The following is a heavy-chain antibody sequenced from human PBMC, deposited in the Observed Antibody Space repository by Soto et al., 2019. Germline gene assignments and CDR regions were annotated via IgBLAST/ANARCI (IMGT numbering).Heavy chain of an antibody. CDR1: GFTLSDHY. V-gene: IGHV3-72*01. D-gene: IGHD3-10*01. Sequence: EVQLVESGGGLVQPGGSLRLSCAASGFTLSDHYMDWVRQAPGRGLEWVGRTRNKANGDSTEYAAAVKGRFIVSSDDSLNSLYLQMNSLKTEDTAVYYCVRTSHYGSGSWNFDFWGQGTLVTVSS. CDR2: TRNKANGDST. CDR3: VRTSHYGSGSWNFDF. J-gene: IGHJ4*02.